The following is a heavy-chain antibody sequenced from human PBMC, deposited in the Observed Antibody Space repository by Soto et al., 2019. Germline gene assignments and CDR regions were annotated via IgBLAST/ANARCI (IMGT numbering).Heavy chain of an antibody. CDR2: INPSGGST. J-gene: IGHJ4*02. CDR1: GYTFTSYY. V-gene: IGHV1-46*01. D-gene: IGHD6-19*01. Sequence: ASVKVSCKASGYTFTSYYMHWVRQAPGQGLEWMGIINPSGGSTSYAQKFQGRVTMTRDTSTSTVYMELSSLRSEDTAVYYCAKDNPTHASPGIAVAPPYPNFDYWGQGTLVTVSS. CDR3: AKDNPTHASPGIAVAPPYPNFDY.